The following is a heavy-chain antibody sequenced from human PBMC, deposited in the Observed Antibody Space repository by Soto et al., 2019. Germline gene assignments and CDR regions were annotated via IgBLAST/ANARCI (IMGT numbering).Heavy chain of an antibody. V-gene: IGHV4-59*01. D-gene: IGHD4-17*01. Sequence: QVQLQESGPGLVKPSETLSLTCTVSGGSISSYYWSWIRQPPGKGLEWIGYIYYSGSTNYNPSLKSRVTMSVDTSKNQFSLKLSSVTAADTAVYYCARDAYGDYDRYYYYGMDVWGQGTTVTVSS. CDR1: GGSISSYY. J-gene: IGHJ6*02. CDR3: ARDAYGDYDRYYYYGMDV. CDR2: IYYSGST.